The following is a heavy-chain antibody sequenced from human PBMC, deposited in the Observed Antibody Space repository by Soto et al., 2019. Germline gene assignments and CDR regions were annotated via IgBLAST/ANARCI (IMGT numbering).Heavy chain of an antibody. CDR1: GFTFSSYS. Sequence: GGSLRLSCAASGFTFSSYSMNWVRQAPGKALEWVSYISSSSSTIYYAGSVKGRFTISRDNAKNSLYLQMNSLRDEDTAVYYCARLGILYYYDSSGYSQGAVYWGQGTLVTVSS. J-gene: IGHJ4*02. V-gene: IGHV3-48*02. CDR3: ARLGILYYYDSSGYSQGAVY. D-gene: IGHD3-22*01. CDR2: ISSSSSTI.